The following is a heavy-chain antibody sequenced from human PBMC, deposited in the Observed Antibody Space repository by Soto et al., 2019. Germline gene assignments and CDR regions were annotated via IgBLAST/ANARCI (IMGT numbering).Heavy chain of an antibody. D-gene: IGHD4-4*01. CDR1: GYTFTAYY. CDR2: INPSGGST. V-gene: IGHV1-46*01. J-gene: IGHJ4*02. CDR3: ATLYTAFDY. Sequence: QVQLVQSGAEVKKPGASVKVSCKASGYTFTAYYIHWVRQAPGQGLEWMGMINPSGGSTRYAQKFQGRVTMTRDTSTSTVYMDLSSLRYEDTAVYYCATLYTAFDYWGQGTLVTVSS.